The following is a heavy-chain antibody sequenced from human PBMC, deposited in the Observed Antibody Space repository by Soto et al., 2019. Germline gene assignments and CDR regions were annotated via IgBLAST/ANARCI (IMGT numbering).Heavy chain of an antibody. J-gene: IGHJ4*02. CDR2: IYHSGST. CDR1: GGSISSSNW. D-gene: IGHD3-22*01. Sequence: QVQLQESGPGLVKPSGTLSLTCAVSGGSISSSNWWSWVRQPPGKGLEWIGEIYHSGSTNYNPSLKSRVTISVDKSKNQFSLKLSSVTAADTAVYYCARRGESYYDSSGYLINGYFDYWGQGTLVTVSS. V-gene: IGHV4-4*02. CDR3: ARRGESYYDSSGYLINGYFDY.